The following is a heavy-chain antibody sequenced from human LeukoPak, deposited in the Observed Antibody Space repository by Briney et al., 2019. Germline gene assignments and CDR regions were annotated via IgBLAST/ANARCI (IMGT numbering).Heavy chain of an antibody. CDR3: ARVRYRLAETYIDY. D-gene: IGHD3-16*01. CDR2: INPNSGDT. V-gene: IGHV1-2*02. CDR1: GYTFTGYY. Sequence: ASVKVSCKASGYTFTGYYMHWVRQAPGQGLEWMGWINPNSGDTNYAQKFQGRVTMTRDTSISTAYMVLSRLRSDDTAVYYCARVRYRLAETYIDYWGQGTLVTVSS. J-gene: IGHJ4*02.